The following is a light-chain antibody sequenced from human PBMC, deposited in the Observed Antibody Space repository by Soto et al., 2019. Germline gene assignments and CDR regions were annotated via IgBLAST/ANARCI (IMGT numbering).Light chain of an antibody. CDR1: SNDVGGYNF. CDR2: DVN. J-gene: IGLJ1*01. Sequence: QSALTQPRSLSGSPGQSVTISCTGTSNDVGGYNFVSWYQQHPGKVPKLIIYDVNIRPSGVPDRFSASKSDITASLTISGLQAEDEADYYCCSYVGSDSSFVFGSGTKVTVL. V-gene: IGLV2-11*01. CDR3: CSYVGSDSSFV.